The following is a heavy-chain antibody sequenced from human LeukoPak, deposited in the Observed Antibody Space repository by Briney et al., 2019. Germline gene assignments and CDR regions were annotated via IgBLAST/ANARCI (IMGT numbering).Heavy chain of an antibody. V-gene: IGHV1-69*06. CDR2: IIPIFGTA. D-gene: IGHD5-18*01. Sequence: ASVKVSCKASGYIFTAYYMNWVRQAPGQGLEWMGGIIPIFGTANYAQKFQGRVTITADKSTSTAYMELSSLRSEDTAVYYCARGSGYSYGYREIQSGAFDIWGQGTMVTVSS. J-gene: IGHJ3*02. CDR1: GYIFTAYY. CDR3: ARGSGYSYGYREIQSGAFDI.